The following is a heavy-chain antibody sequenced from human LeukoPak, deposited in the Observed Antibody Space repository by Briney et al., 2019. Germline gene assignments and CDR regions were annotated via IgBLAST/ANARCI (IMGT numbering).Heavy chain of an antibody. CDR3: AKERASRLPFDY. V-gene: IGHV3-23*01. CDR1: GFTFSNYG. D-gene: IGHD6-25*01. J-gene: IGHJ4*02. CDR2: ISASGGNT. Sequence: GGSLRLSFAASGFTFSNYGMNWVRQAPGKGLEWVTAISASGGNTYYADSVKGRFTISRDNAKDTLYLQMDSLRAEDTALYYCAKERASRLPFDYWGQGTLVTVSS.